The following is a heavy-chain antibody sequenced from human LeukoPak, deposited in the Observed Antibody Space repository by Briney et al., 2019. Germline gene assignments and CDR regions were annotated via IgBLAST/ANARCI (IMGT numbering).Heavy chain of an antibody. CDR1: GGSFSGYY. Sequence: SETLSLTCAVYGGSFSGYYWSWIRQPPGKGLEWIGEINHSGSTNYNPSLKSRVTISVDTSKNQFSLKLSSVTAADTAVYYCARDRTHHDDSSDYLPPDAFDVWGQGTLVTVSS. CDR3: ARDRTHHDDSSDYLPPDAFDV. J-gene: IGHJ3*01. V-gene: IGHV4-34*01. CDR2: INHSGST. D-gene: IGHD3-22*01.